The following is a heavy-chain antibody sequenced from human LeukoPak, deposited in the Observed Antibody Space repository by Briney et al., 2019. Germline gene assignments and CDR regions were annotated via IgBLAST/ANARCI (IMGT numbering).Heavy chain of an antibody. V-gene: IGHV3-11*01. J-gene: IGHJ5*02. CDR3: ARGPVDSLNWFDP. D-gene: IGHD5-12*01. CDR1: GFTFSDYY. CDR2: ISSSGSTI. Sequence: PGGSLRLPCAASGFTFSDYYMSWIRQAPGKGLEWVSYISSSGSTIYYADSVKGRFTISRDNAKNSLYLQMNSLRAEDTAVYYCARGPVDSLNWFDPWGQGTLVTVSS.